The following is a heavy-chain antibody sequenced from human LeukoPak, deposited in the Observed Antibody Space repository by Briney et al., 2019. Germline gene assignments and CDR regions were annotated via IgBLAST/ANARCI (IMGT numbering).Heavy chain of an antibody. Sequence: GGSLRLSCVASGFTFSSYAMSWVRQAPGKGLEWVSAISGSGGSTYYADSVKGRFTISRDNSKNTLYLQMNSLRAEDTAVYYCAKDSYDFWSGYYSYMDVWGKGTTVTVSS. CDR3: AKDSYDFWSGYYSYMDV. CDR1: GFTFSSYA. CDR2: ISGSGGST. D-gene: IGHD3-3*01. J-gene: IGHJ6*03. V-gene: IGHV3-23*01.